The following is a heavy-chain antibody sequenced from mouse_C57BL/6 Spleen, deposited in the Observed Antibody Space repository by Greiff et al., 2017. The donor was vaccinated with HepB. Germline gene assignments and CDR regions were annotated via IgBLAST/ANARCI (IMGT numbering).Heavy chain of an antibody. Sequence: VQLQQSVAELVRPGASVKLSCTASGFNIKDDYMHWVKQRPEQGLEWIGWIDHENGDTEYASKFQGKATITADTSSYTAYLQISSLTSEDTAVYYCTTDYYGSSGGFAYWGQGTLVTVSA. CDR3: TTDYYGSSGGFAY. CDR1: GFNIKDDY. V-gene: IGHV14-4*01. CDR2: IDHENGDT. J-gene: IGHJ3*01. D-gene: IGHD1-1*01.